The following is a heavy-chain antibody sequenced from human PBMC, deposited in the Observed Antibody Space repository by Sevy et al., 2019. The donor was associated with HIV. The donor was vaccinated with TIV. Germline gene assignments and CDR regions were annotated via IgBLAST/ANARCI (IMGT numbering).Heavy chain of an antibody. CDR2: ITRTGEAK. Sequence: GGSLRLSCAVSGFTFTAYPMAWVRQGPGKGLEWVSAITRTGEAKHYADSVKGRFTISRDDSKSMLYLQMNRLKADDTAIYYCLKRKWDPSPGQDNWFDPWGQGTLVTVSS. D-gene: IGHD1-1*01. CDR3: LKRKWDPSPGQDNWFDP. V-gene: IGHV3-23*01. J-gene: IGHJ5*02. CDR1: GFTFTAYP.